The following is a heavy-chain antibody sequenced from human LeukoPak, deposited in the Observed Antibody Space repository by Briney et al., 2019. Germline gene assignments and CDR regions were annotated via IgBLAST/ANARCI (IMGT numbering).Heavy chain of an antibody. D-gene: IGHD4-17*01. J-gene: IGHJ2*01. CDR3: AKDGGGDSWYFDL. CDR1: GFTFREFA. V-gene: IGHV3-23*01. Sequence: GGSLRLSCTSSGFTFREFAVSWFRQAPGKGLEWVSAISGSGGSTYYADSVKGRFTISRDNSKNTLYLQMNSLRAEDTAVYYCAKDGGGDSWYFDLWGRGTLVTVSS. CDR2: ISGSGGST.